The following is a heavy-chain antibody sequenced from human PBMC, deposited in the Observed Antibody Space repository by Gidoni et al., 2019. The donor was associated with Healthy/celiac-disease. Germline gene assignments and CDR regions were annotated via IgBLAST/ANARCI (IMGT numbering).Heavy chain of an antibody. CDR2: ISSSSSYI. Sequence: EVQLVESGGGLVKPGGSLRLSCAASGFTFSSYSMNWVRQAPGKGLEWVSSISSSSSYIYYADSVKGRFTISRDNAKNSLYLQMNSLRAEDTAVYYCARGLLWFGELRFDYWGQGTLVTVSS. V-gene: IGHV3-21*01. CDR1: GFTFSSYS. J-gene: IGHJ4*02. D-gene: IGHD3-10*01. CDR3: ARGLLWFGELRFDY.